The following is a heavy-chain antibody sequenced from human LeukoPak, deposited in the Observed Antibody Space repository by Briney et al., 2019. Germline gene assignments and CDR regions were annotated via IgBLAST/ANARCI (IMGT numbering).Heavy chain of an antibody. CDR2: IYYGGST. CDR3: VRHGRGNSRFDL. J-gene: IGHJ4*02. CDR1: GGSIRSSSYC. Sequence: SETLSLTCTVSGGSIRSSSYCWGRIRQPPGKGLEWIGSIYYGGSTYYNPSLKNRLTISEDTSENQFSLKLTSVTAADTAVYYCVRHGRGNSRFDLWGQGNLVTVSS. V-gene: IGHV4-39*01. D-gene: IGHD5-12*01.